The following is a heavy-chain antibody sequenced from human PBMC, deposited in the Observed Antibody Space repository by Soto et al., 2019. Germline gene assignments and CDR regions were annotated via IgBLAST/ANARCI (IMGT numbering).Heavy chain of an antibody. D-gene: IGHD4-17*01. Sequence: GGPLRLSCADSGFTFINYNMNWVRQAPGKGLEWLSYISSSSSTIQYADSAKGRFTISRDNAKNSLYLQTDSLRAEETAVYYCARDYGDLNLRYFEYWGQGALVTVSS. J-gene: IGHJ4*02. V-gene: IGHV3-48*01. CDR3: ARDYGDLNLRYFEY. CDR2: ISSSSSTI. CDR1: GFTFINYN.